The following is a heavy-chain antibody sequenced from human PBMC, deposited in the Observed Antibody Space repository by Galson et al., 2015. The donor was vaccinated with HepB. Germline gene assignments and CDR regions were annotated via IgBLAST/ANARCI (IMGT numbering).Heavy chain of an antibody. J-gene: IGHJ4*02. CDR3: AREKSVGGTGYPFDS. CDR2: ISSSGSIV. Sequence: SLRLSCAASGLSFSDWYMSRIRQAPGKGLEWVSYISSSGSIVYDADSVKGRFTISRDNAKNLLYLQMNSLRAEDTAVYYCAREKSVGGTGYPFDSWGQGTLVTVSS. CDR1: GLSFSDWY. D-gene: IGHD3-10*01. V-gene: IGHV3-11*01.